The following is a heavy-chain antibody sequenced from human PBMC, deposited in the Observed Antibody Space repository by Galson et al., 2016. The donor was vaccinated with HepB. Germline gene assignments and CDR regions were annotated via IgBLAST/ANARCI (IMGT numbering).Heavy chain of an antibody. V-gene: IGHV3-74*01. CDR2: INSDGSST. D-gene: IGHD3-10*01. CDR1: GFTFSSYW. Sequence: SLRLSCAASGFTFSSYWMHWVRQAPGKGLVWVPRINSDGSSTSYADSVKGRFTISRDNAKNTLYLQMNSLRAEDTAVYYCAKAYGSGSSFYYYYGMDVWGQGTTVTVSS. J-gene: IGHJ6*02. CDR3: AKAYGSGSSFYYYYGMDV.